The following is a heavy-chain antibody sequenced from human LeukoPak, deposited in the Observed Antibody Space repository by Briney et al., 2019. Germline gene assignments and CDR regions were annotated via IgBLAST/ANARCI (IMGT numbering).Heavy chain of an antibody. CDR1: GFTFSSYA. D-gene: IGHD2-2*01. V-gene: IGHV3-30*02. CDR3: AKTPYCSSTSCSTYYYYYMDV. J-gene: IGHJ6*03. Sequence: PGGSLRLSCAASGFTFSSYAMSWVRQAPGKGLEWVAFIRYDGSNKYYADSVKGRFTISRDNSKNTLYLQMNSLRAEDTAVYYCAKTPYCSSTSCSTYYYYYMDVWGKGTTVTVSS. CDR2: IRYDGSNK.